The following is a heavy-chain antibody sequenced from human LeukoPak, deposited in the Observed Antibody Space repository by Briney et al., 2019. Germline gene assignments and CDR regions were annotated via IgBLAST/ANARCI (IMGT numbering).Heavy chain of an antibody. V-gene: IGHV3-23*01. CDR3: MKGTSAGNKGGDY. J-gene: IGHJ4*02. CDR1: GFTFGSSA. CDR2: ITVGATT. Sequence: GGSLKLSCAASGFTFGSSAMGWVRQTPEKGLAWVSTITVGATTYYTDSVKGRFTISRDNFRNTLYLQMNSLRAEDTAVYYCMKGTSAGNKGGDYWGQGTLVIVSS. D-gene: IGHD6-13*01.